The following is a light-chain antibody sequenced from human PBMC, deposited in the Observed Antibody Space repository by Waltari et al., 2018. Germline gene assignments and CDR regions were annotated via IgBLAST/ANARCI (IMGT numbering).Light chain of an antibody. CDR1: QGISSY. CDR3: QQLSSYPNT. J-gene: IGKJ2*01. V-gene: IGKV1-9*01. Sequence: IQLTQSPSSLSASVGDRVSITCRASQGISSYLAWYQQKPGKAPKLLIYSASTFQSGVPSRFSGSGSGTDFTLTISSQQPDDFATYYCQQLSSYPNTFGQGTKLEIK. CDR2: SAS.